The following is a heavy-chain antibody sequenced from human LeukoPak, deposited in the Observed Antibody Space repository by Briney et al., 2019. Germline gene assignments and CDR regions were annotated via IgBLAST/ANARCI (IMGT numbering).Heavy chain of an antibody. J-gene: IGHJ6*02. CDR1: GYTFTSYY. Sequence: ASVKVSCKASGYTFTSYYMHWVRQAPGQGLEWMGIINPSGGSTSYAQKFQGRVTMTRDTSTSTVYMELSSLRSEDTAVYYCAREACRRCRDTPMVRLYGMDVWGQGTTVTVS. CDR3: AREACRRCRDTPMVRLYGMDV. V-gene: IGHV1-46*01. CDR2: INPSGGST. D-gene: IGHD5-18*01.